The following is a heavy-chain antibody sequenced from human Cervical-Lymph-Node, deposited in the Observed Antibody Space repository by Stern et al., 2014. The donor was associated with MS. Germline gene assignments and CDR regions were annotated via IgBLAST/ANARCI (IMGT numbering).Heavy chain of an antibody. V-gene: IGHV3-74*01. CDR2: ITSEGSST. J-gene: IGHJ4*02. CDR1: GFPFSHYW. D-gene: IGHD3/OR15-3a*01. CDR3: ARDNFGTDY. Sequence: EVQLVESGGDLVQPGGALRLSCGASGFPFSHYWMQWVRQAPGKGLEGVSHITSEGSSTTYADSVKGRFTVSRDNAKNALYLQMDSLRAEDTAVYFCARDNFGTDYWGQGTLVTVSS.